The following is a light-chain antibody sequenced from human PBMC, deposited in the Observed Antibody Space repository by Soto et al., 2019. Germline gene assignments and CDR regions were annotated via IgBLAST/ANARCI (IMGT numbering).Light chain of an antibody. J-gene: IGKJ4*01. CDR2: KAS. CDR1: QSISSW. CDR3: QQYNTYLVT. Sequence: DIQMTQSPSTLSASVGDRVIITCRASQSISSWLAWYQQKPGKAPKLLIQKASSLESGVPSRFSGSGSGTEFTLTINSLQPEDFATYYCQQYNTYLVTFGGGTKVEIK. V-gene: IGKV1-5*03.